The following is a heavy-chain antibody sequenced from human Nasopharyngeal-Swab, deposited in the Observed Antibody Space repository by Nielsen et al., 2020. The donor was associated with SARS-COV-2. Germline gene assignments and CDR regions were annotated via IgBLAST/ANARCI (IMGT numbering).Heavy chain of an antibody. V-gene: IGHV3-48*03. CDR3: ASGKGYYYGSGTFDY. CDR1: GFTFSSYA. J-gene: IGHJ4*02. Sequence: GESLKISCAASGFTFSSYAMSWVRQAPGKGLEWVSAISSSGSTIYYADSVKGRFTISRDNAKNSLYLQMNSLRAEDTAVYYCASGKGYYYGSGTFDYWGQGTLVTVSS. CDR2: ISSSGSTI. D-gene: IGHD3-10*01.